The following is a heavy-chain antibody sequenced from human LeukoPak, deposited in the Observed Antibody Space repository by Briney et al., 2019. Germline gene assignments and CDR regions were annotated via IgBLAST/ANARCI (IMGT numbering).Heavy chain of an antibody. CDR2: IGTAGDP. J-gene: IGHJ4*02. CDR3: VRASRGWYYLDY. Sequence: GGSLRLSCAASGFTFSSYDMHWVRQVTGKGLKWVSAIGTAGDPSYPGSVKGRFTISREIAKNSLYLQMNSLRDGDTAVYYCVRASRGWYYLDYWGQGTLVTVSS. D-gene: IGHD6-19*01. V-gene: IGHV3-13*05. CDR1: GFTFSSYD.